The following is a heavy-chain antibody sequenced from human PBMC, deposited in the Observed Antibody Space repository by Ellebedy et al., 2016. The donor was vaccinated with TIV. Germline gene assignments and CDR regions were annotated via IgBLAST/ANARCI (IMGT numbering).Heavy chain of an antibody. CDR2: INHSGST. J-gene: IGHJ5*02. D-gene: IGHD2-21*02. CDR1: GGSFSGYY. V-gene: IGHV4-34*01. CDR3: ARGRVTLDP. Sequence: SETLSLTXAVYGGSFSGYYWSWIRQPPGKGLEWIGEINHSGSTNYNPSLKSRLTLSIDTSKNQISLRLSLLTAADTAIYYCARGRVTLDPWGPGTLVTVSS.